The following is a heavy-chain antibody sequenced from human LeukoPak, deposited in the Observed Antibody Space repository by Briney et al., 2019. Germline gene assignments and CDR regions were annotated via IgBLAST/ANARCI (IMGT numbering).Heavy chain of an antibody. CDR3: ARDRGYSYPNWFDP. D-gene: IGHD5-18*01. CDR1: GFTFSSYS. CDR2: ISSSSSYI. Sequence: GGSLRLSCAASGFTFSSYSMNWVRQAPGKGLEWVSSISSSSSYIYYADSVKGRFTISRDNAKNSLYLQMNSLSAEDTAVYYCARDRGYSYPNWFDPWGQGTLVTVSS. J-gene: IGHJ5*02. V-gene: IGHV3-21*01.